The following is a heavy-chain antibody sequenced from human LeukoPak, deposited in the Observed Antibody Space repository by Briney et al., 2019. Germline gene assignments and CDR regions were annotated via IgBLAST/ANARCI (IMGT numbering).Heavy chain of an antibody. CDR3: ARDRFPVY. CDR2: MYNSGTT. Sequence: SVTLTLTCTVSGDSISNSYWSWIRQPPGKGLEWIGCMYNSGTTNYNPSLKSRVTISVDTSKNQFSLNLSSVTAADTAVYYCARDRFPVYWGQGTLVTVSS. J-gene: IGHJ4*02. V-gene: IGHV4-59*01. CDR1: GDSISNSY.